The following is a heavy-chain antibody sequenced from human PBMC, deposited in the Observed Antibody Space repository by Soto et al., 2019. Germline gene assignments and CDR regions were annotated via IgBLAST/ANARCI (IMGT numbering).Heavy chain of an antibody. D-gene: IGHD4-17*01. CDR1: GGSISSSNW. V-gene: IGHV4-4*02. Sequence: SETLSLTCAVSGGSISSSNWWSWVRQPPGKGLEWIGEIYHSGSTNYNPSLKSRVTISVDKSKNQFSLKLSSVTAADTAVYYCARHTVTTTSGGGSPWGQGTLVTVSS. J-gene: IGHJ5*02. CDR2: IYHSGST. CDR3: ARHTVTTTSGGGSP.